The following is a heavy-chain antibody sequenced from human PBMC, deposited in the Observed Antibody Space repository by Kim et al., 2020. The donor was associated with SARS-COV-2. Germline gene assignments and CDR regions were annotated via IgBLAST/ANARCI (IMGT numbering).Heavy chain of an antibody. CDR3: VREHDSIWFPFDY. D-gene: IGHD6-13*01. CDR1: GFTFNNYI. V-gene: IGHV3-21*01. Sequence: GGSLRLSCVGSGFTFNNYIINWIRQAPEKGLEWVSSISGHGNDIYYADSVKGRFIISRDNAKNSVFLQMNNLRADDTAVYYCVREHDSIWFPFDYWGQGTLATVSS. CDR2: ISGHGNDI. J-gene: IGHJ4*02.